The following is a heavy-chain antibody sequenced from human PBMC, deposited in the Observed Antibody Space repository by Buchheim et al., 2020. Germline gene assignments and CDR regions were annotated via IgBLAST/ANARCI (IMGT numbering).Heavy chain of an antibody. CDR1: GGSFSGYY. Sequence: QVQLQQWGAGLLKPSETLSLTCAVYGGSFSGYYWSWIRQPPGKGLEWIGEINHSGSTNYNPSLKSRVTISVDTSKNQFSLTLSSVTAADTAVYYCARAGRFLEWLLYRSDYYYGMDVWGQGTT. D-gene: IGHD3-3*01. CDR2: INHSGST. CDR3: ARAGRFLEWLLYRSDYYYGMDV. J-gene: IGHJ6*02. V-gene: IGHV4-34*01.